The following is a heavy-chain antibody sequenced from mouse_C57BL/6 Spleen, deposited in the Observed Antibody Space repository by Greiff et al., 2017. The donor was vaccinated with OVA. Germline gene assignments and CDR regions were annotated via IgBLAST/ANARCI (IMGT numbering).Heavy chain of an antibody. Sequence: EVMLVESGGGLVQPGGSLKLSCAASGFTFSDYYMYWVRQTPEKRLEWVAYISNGGGSTYYPDNVKGRFTISRDNAKNTLYLQMSRLKSEDTAMYYCARAYYSNLYAMDYWGQGTSVTVSS. J-gene: IGHJ4*01. V-gene: IGHV5-12*01. CDR3: ARAYYSNLYAMDY. CDR1: GFTFSDYY. CDR2: ISNGGGST. D-gene: IGHD2-5*01.